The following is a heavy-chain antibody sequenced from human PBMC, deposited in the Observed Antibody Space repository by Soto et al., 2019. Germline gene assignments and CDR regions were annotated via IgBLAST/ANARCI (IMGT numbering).Heavy chain of an antibody. J-gene: IGHJ4*02. V-gene: IGHV1-46*01. CDR3: ARDKDSSARPRAEFDY. Sequence: QGHLVQSGAEVKRPGASVRVSCESSGYMFTSYFIHWERQAPGQGLEWVGVINPSDGTTTYAQKFQARITMTRDTSTTTVDMELSSLRSEDTAVYYCARDKDSSARPRAEFDYWGQGTLITVSS. CDR2: INPSDGTT. D-gene: IGHD6-19*01. CDR1: GYMFTSYF.